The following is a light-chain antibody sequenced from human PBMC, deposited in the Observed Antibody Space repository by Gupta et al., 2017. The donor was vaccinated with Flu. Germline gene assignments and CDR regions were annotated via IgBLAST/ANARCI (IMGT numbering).Light chain of an antibody. Sequence: VSLPSPATLSLSPGERATLSCRASQSVSTFLAWYQQKPGQAPRLLIYDASNRATGIPARFSGSGSGTDFTLTISSLEPEDFAVYYCQQRSNWPPEGTFGGGTNVEIK. CDR1: QSVSTF. CDR2: DAS. CDR3: QQRSNWPPEGT. V-gene: IGKV3-11*01. J-gene: IGKJ4*01.